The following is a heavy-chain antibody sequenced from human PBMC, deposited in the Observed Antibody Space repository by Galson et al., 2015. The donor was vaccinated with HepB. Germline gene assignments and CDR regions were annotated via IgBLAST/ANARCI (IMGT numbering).Heavy chain of an antibody. CDR1: GFTFSSYG. Sequence: SLRLSCAASGFTFSSYGMHWVRQAPGKGLEWVAVIWYDGSNKYYADSVKGRFTISRDNSKNTLYLQMNSLRAEDTAVYYCARGLGITMIVGHYFDYWGQGTLVTVSS. CDR2: IWYDGSNK. V-gene: IGHV3-33*01. J-gene: IGHJ4*02. D-gene: IGHD3-22*01. CDR3: ARGLGITMIVGHYFDY.